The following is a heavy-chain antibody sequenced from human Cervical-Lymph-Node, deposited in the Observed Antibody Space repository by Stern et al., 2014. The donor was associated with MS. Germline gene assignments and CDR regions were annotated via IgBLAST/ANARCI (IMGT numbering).Heavy chain of an antibody. D-gene: IGHD3-22*01. CDR2: ISSGGRSI. CDR3: ARGEADYYDSSGYSFDY. CDR1: GLTFSSYS. J-gene: IGHJ4*02. V-gene: IGHV3-48*01. Sequence: EVQLVESGGGLVQPGGSLRLSCAASGLTFSSYSMTWVRQAPGKGLEWVSYISSGGRSIYYADSVKGRLTISRDNAKNSLYLQMNSLRGDDTAVYYCARGEADYYDSSGYSFDYWGQGTLVTVSS.